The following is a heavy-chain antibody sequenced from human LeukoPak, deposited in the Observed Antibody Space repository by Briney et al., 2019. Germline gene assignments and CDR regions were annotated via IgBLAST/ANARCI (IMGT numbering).Heavy chain of an antibody. Sequence: SETLSLTCTVSGGSMIDHYWSWVRQPPGKGLEWVGYMHHGGKANSNPSLKSRVTISVDTSKNQVSLKLSSVTAADTAVYYCARDTHEYGSGSYYDDTFDSWGQGTLVTVSS. V-gene: IGHV4-59*11. D-gene: IGHD3-10*01. CDR3: ARDTHEYGSGSYYDDTFDS. J-gene: IGHJ3*02. CDR2: MHHGGKA. CDR1: GGSMIDHY.